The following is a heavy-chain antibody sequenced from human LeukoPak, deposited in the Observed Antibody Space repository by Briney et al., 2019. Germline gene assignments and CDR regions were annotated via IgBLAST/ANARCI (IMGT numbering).Heavy chain of an antibody. D-gene: IGHD3-10*01. V-gene: IGHV1-8*01. J-gene: IGHJ6*02. CDR1: GYTFTSYD. CDR3: ASRPVYGSGSPYYYYYYGMDV. Sequence: GASVKVSCKASGYTFTSYDINWVRQASGQGLEWMGWMNPNSGNTGYAQKFQGRVTMTRNTSISTAYMELSSLRSEDTAVYYCASRPVYGSGSPYYYYYYGMDVWGQGTTVTVSS. CDR2: MNPNSGNT.